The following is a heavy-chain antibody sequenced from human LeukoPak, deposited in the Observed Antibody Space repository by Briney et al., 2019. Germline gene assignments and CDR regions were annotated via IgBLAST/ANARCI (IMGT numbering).Heavy chain of an antibody. CDR3: ARADRSYDSSGYPDY. Sequence: SETLSLTCAVSGGSISSGGYSWSWIRQPPGKGLEWIGYIYHSGSTYYNPSLKSRVTISVDRSKNQFSLKLSSVTAADTAVYYCARADRSYDSSGYPDYWGQGTLVTVSS. CDR2: IYHSGST. D-gene: IGHD3-22*01. V-gene: IGHV4-30-2*01. CDR1: GGSISSGGYS. J-gene: IGHJ4*02.